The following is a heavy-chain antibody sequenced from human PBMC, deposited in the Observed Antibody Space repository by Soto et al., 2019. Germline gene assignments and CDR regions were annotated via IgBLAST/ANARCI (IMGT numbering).Heavy chain of an antibody. Sequence: AETLSLTCSVSGYSVSSSDYYWAWIRPPPGKGLEWIGSMFYSGLTYYNPSLKSRVTLSVDTSKNQFSVRLNSVTAADTAVYFCAPLSVSLSGPYGIHVWGQGTTVTVSS. J-gene: IGHJ6*02. V-gene: IGHV4-39*01. CDR2: MFYSGLT. CDR3: APLSVSLSGPYGIHV. CDR1: GYSVSSSDYY. D-gene: IGHD2-15*01.